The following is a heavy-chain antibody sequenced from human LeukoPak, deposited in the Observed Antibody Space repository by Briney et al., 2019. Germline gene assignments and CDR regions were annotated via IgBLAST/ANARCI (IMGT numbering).Heavy chain of an antibody. D-gene: IGHD6-13*01. CDR3: ARDRAAAAKNFDY. CDR1: GYTFTSYG. CDR2: ISAYNGNT. J-gene: IGHJ4*02. Sequence: ASVKVSCKASGYTFTSYGISWVRQAPGQGLEWMGWISAYNGNTNYAQKPQGRVTMTTDTSTSTACMELRSLRSDDTAVYYCARDRAAAAKNFDYWGQGTLVTVSS. V-gene: IGHV1-18*01.